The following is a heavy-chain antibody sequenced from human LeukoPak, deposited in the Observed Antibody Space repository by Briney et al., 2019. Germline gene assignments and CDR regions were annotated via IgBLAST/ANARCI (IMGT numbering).Heavy chain of an antibody. V-gene: IGHV1-18*01. CDR1: GYTFTSYG. CDR3: ARARFKYSSGWYFRSENPDY. CDR2: ISAYNGNT. J-gene: IGHJ4*02. Sequence: GASVKVSCKASGYTFTSYGISWVRQAPGQGLEWMGWISAYNGNTNYAQKLQGRVTMTTDTSTSTAYMELRSLRSDDTAVYYCARARFKYSSGWYFRSENPDYWGQGTLVTVSS. D-gene: IGHD6-19*01.